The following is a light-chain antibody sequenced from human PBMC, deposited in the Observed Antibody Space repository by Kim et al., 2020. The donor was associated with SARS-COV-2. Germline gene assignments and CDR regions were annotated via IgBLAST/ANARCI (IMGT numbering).Light chain of an antibody. Sequence: TCSCHSSRGISTSFALYQPKPGEAPGLLICGTSTRATGIPPRFSGSRSGTEFTLTISSLQSEDFAIFYCQQYNRWPPYIFGQGTKLVI. V-gene: IGKV3-15*01. CDR1: RGISTS. CDR2: GTS. CDR3: QQYNRWPPYI. J-gene: IGKJ2*01.